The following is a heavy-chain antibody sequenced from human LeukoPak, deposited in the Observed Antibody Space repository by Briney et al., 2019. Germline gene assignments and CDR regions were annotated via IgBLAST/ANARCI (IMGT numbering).Heavy chain of an antibody. CDR3: ARTSSGWSLLAV. CDR2: IIPIFGTA. D-gene: IGHD6-19*01. J-gene: IGHJ6*04. V-gene: IGHV1-69*05. CDR1: GGTFSSYA. Sequence: SVTVSCKASGGTFSSYAISWVRQAPGQGLEWMGGIIPIFGTANYAQKFQGRVTITTDESTSTAYMELSSLRSEDTAVYYCARTSSGWSLLAVWGKGTTVTVSS.